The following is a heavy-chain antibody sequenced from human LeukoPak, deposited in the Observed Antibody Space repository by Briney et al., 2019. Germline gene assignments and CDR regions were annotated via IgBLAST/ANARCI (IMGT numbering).Heavy chain of an antibody. CDR1: GFTFDDYG. J-gene: IGHJ4*02. Sequence: GGSLRLSCAASGFTFDDYGMSWVRQAPGKGLEWVSGINWNGGSTGYADSVKGRFTISRDNAKNSLYLQMNSLRAEDTALYDCARDQGREMATNLWGQGTLVTVSS. D-gene: IGHD5-24*01. CDR3: ARDQGREMATNL. V-gene: IGHV3-20*01. CDR2: INWNGGST.